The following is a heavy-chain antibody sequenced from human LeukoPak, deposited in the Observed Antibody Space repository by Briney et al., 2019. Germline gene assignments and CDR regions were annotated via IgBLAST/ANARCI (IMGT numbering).Heavy chain of an antibody. CDR3: GMSGDRVPLQDDVFDV. CDR2: IYPGDSGP. CDR1: GYSSTSYC. J-gene: IGHJ3*01. V-gene: IGHV5-51*01. D-gene: IGHD1-26*01. Sequence: GESLKISCKVSGYSSTSYCTGWVRQMPGHGLEWMGIIYPGDSGPTYSPSFQGQVTISVDKSINTAYLQWSSLQASDTAMYYCGMSGDRVPLQDDVFDVWGQGTMVPVST.